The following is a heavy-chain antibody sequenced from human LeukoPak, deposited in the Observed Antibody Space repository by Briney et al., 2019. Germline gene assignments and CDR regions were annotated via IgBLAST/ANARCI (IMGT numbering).Heavy chain of an antibody. CDR3: AKDRTYYSSGDNAFDI. J-gene: IGHJ3*02. Sequence: GSLRLSCAASGFTFSSYAMSWVRQAPGKGLEWVSAISGSGGSTYYADSVKGRFTISRDNSKNTLYLQMNSLRAEDTAVYYCAKDRTYYSSGDNAFDIWGQGTMVTVSS. D-gene: IGHD6-19*01. CDR1: GFTFSSYA. CDR2: ISGSGGST. V-gene: IGHV3-23*01.